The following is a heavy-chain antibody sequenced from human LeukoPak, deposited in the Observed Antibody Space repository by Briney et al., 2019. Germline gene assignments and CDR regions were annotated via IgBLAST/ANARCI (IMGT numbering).Heavy chain of an antibody. CDR1: GFTFSSYG. Sequence: GRSLRLSCAASGFTFSSYGIHWVRQAPGKGLEWVAVIWYDGSNKYYADSVKGRFTITRDYSKNTLYLQMNSLGAEDTAVYYCARFQTSAVIFDYWGQGTLVTVSS. J-gene: IGHJ4*02. D-gene: IGHD6-13*01. V-gene: IGHV3-33*08. CDR2: IWYDGSNK. CDR3: ARFQTSAVIFDY.